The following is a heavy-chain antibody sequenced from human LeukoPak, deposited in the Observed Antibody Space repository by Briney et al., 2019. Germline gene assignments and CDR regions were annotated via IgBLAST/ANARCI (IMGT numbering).Heavy chain of an antibody. D-gene: IGHD2/OR15-2a*01. CDR1: AFTFNTYA. V-gene: IGHV3-23*01. Sequence: GGSLRLSCAASAFTFNTYAMTWVRQAPGMGLEWVSTISADGVATYYADSVEGRFTISRDNSKNTLYLQMNSLRAEDTAIYYCAENFRSMTSPRTWSYFDSWGQGTLVSVSS. J-gene: IGHJ4*02. CDR3: AENFRSMTSPRTWSYFDS. CDR2: ISADGVAT.